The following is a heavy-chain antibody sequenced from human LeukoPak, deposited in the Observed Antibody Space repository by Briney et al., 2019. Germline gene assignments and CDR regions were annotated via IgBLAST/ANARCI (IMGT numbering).Heavy chain of an antibody. CDR1: GGSVSSGSYY. V-gene: IGHV4-61*01. Sequence: SETLSLTCTVSGGSVSSGSYYWSWIRQPPGKGLEWIGYIYYSGSTNYNPSLKSRVTISVDTSKNQFSLKLSSVTAADTAVYYCARVVTYSSSPTDWFDPWGQGTLVTVSS. CDR3: ARVVTYSSSPTDWFDP. CDR2: IYYSGST. D-gene: IGHD6-6*01. J-gene: IGHJ5*02.